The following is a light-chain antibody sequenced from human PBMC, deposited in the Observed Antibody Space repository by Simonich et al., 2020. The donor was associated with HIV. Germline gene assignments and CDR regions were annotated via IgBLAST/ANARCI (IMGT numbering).Light chain of an antibody. Sequence: DIQMTQSPSSLSASVGDRVTITCRASQGISNSLAWYQQKPGKAPKLLLYAASRLERGVPSRFSGSGSGTDYTLTISSLQPEDFATYYCQQYYSTWTFGQGTKVEIK. V-gene: IGKV1-NL1*01. J-gene: IGKJ1*01. CDR2: AAS. CDR3: QQYYSTWT. CDR1: QGISNS.